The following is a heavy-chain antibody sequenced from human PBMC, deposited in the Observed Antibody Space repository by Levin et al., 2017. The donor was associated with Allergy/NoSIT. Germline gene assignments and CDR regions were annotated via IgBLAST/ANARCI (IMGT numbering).Heavy chain of an antibody. Sequence: PGGSLRLSCAASGFTFSSYWMSWVRQAPGKGLEWVANINQDGGEKYYVDSVKGRFTISRDNAKNSLYLQMNSLRAEDTAVYYCARDTHGGSYSDWYFDLWGRGTLVTVSS. J-gene: IGHJ2*01. V-gene: IGHV3-7*01. CDR3: ARDTHGGSYSDWYFDL. CDR2: INQDGGEK. CDR1: GFTFSSYW. D-gene: IGHD1-26*01.